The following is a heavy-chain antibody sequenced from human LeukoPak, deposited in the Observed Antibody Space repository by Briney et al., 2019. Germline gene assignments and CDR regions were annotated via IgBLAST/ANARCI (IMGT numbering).Heavy chain of an antibody. Sequence: PGGSLTLSCAASGFTFSSYGMSWVRQAPGKGLEWVSAISGSGGSTYYADSVKGRLTISRDNSKNTLYLQMNSLRAEDTAVYYCAKTVGATDGGDYWGQGTLVTVSS. V-gene: IGHV3-23*01. D-gene: IGHD1-26*01. CDR2: ISGSGGST. CDR3: AKTVGATDGGDY. CDR1: GFTFSSYG. J-gene: IGHJ4*02.